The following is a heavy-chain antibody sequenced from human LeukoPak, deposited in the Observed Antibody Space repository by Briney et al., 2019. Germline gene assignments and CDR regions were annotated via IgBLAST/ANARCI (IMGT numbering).Heavy chain of an antibody. Sequence: GGSLRLSCAASGFTFSSYGMHWVRQAPGKGLEWVAFIRYDGSNKYYADSVKGRFTISRDNSKNTLYLQMNSLRAEDTAVYYCARDPVAARPNYYYMDVWGKGTTVTVSS. CDR2: IRYDGSNK. V-gene: IGHV3-30*02. CDR3: ARDPVAARPNYYYMDV. D-gene: IGHD6-6*01. CDR1: GFTFSSYG. J-gene: IGHJ6*03.